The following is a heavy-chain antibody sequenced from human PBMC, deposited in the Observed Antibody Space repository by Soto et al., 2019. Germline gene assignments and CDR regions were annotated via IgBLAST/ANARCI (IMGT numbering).Heavy chain of an antibody. CDR2: ISYDGSNK. D-gene: IGHD3-22*01. J-gene: IGHJ4*02. Sequence: GGSLRLSCAASGFTFSSYAMHWVRQAPGKGLEWVAVISYDGSNKYYADSVKGRFTISRDNSKNTLYLQMNSLRAEDTAVYYCARPLRDSSGYFRHWGQGTLVTVSS. CDR1: GFTFSSYA. V-gene: IGHV3-30-3*01. CDR3: ARPLRDSSGYFRH.